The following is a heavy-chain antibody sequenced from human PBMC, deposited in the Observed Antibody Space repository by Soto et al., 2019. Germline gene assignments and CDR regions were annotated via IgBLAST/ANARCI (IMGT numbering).Heavy chain of an antibody. J-gene: IGHJ5*02. D-gene: IGHD6-6*01. CDR2: LIPIFGAA. V-gene: IGHV1-69*01. Sequence: QVQLVQSGAEVRKPGSSVKVSCKISGGTFTNYVISWLRQAPGQGLEWMGGLIPIFGAANLAQKSQGRVTITADESTSTVNRELSSLTSEDTAVYYCARGRSSPNFDPWGQGNLVTVSS. CDR3: ARGRSSPNFDP. CDR1: GGTFTNYV.